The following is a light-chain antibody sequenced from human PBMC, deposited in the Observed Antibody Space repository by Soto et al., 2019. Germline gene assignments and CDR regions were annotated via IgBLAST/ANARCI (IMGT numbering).Light chain of an antibody. Sequence: DIQMTQSPSSLSASVGDRVTITCQARQDISNYLNWYQQKQEKAPKLLIYDASNLETGVPSRFSGSGSGTDFTFPISSLQPEDIATYYCQQYDNLLLFTFGPGTKVDIK. CDR3: QQYDNLLLFT. J-gene: IGKJ3*01. V-gene: IGKV1-33*01. CDR2: DAS. CDR1: QDISNY.